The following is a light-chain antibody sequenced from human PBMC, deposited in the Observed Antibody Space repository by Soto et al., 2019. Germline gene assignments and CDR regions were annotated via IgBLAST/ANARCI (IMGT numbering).Light chain of an antibody. J-gene: IGKJ1*01. CDR1: ESVSSN. Sequence: EIVMTQSPATLSVSPGERATLSCRASESVSSNLAWNQQKPGQAPRLLIYGASTRATGIPARFSGSGSGTEFTLTISSPQSEDFAVYYCQQYNNWPQTFGQGTKVEIK. CDR3: QQYNNWPQT. CDR2: GAS. V-gene: IGKV3-15*01.